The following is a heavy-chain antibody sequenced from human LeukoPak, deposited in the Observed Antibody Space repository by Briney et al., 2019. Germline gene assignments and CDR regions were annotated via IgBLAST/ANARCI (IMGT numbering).Heavy chain of an antibody. CDR3: AKDFFRYYGSGSYSDY. V-gene: IGHV3-23*01. J-gene: IGHJ4*02. D-gene: IGHD3-10*01. CDR2: ISDSGGST. Sequence: GGSLRLSCAASGFTFSSYAMSWVRQAPGKGLEWVSAISDSGGSTYYADSVKGRFTISRDNSKNTPYLQMNSLRAEDTAVYYCAKDFFRYYGSGSYSDYWGQGTLVTVSS. CDR1: GFTFSSYA.